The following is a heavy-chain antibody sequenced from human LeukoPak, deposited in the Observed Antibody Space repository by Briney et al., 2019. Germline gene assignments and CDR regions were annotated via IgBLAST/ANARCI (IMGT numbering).Heavy chain of an antibody. CDR1: GYTFTGYY. J-gene: IGHJ6*02. Sequence: ASVKVSCKASGYTFTGYYMHWVRQAPGQGLEWMGWINPNSGVTNYAQKFQGWVTMTRDTSISTAYMELSRLRSDDTAVYYCARGLVGYYYGMDVWGQGTTVTVSS. V-gene: IGHV1-2*04. CDR3: ARGLVGYYYGMDV. CDR2: INPNSGVT.